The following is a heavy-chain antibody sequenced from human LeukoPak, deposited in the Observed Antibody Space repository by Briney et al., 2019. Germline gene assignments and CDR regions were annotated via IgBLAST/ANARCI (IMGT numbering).Heavy chain of an antibody. Sequence: GGSLKLSCAASGFTVITNDMTWVRQAPGKGLEWVSVLYSDGNTKYADSVQGRFTISRDNSKNTLYLEMNSLSPDDTAVYYCARGVEPLAANTLAYWGQGTLVPVSS. CDR3: ARGVEPLAANTLAY. D-gene: IGHD1-14*01. V-gene: IGHV3-53*01. J-gene: IGHJ4*02. CDR2: LYSDGNT. CDR1: GFTVITND.